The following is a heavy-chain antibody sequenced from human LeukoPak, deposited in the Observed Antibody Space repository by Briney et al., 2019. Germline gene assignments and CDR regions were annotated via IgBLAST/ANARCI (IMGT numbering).Heavy chain of an antibody. V-gene: IGHV4-59*01. CDR1: GGSISSYY. D-gene: IGHD3-22*01. Sequence: SETLSLTCTVSGGSISSYYWSWIRQPPGKGLEWIGYIYYSGTTSYNPSLRSRVTISVDTSKNQFSLKLSSVTAADTAVYYCALSRGGYYDSTGPSWAFDIWGQGTKVTVSS. CDR2: IYYSGTT. J-gene: IGHJ3*02. CDR3: ALSRGGYYDSTGPSWAFDI.